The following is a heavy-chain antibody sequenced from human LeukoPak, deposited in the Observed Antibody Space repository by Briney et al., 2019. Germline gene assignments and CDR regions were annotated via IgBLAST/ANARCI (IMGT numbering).Heavy chain of an antibody. CDR1: GYSFSSYW. J-gene: IGHJ4*02. V-gene: IGHV5-51*01. CDR3: ARLGCCSNGVCSPDY. D-gene: IGHD2-8*01. Sequence: GESLKISCKGSGYSFSSYWIGWVRQMPGKGLEWMGIIYPGDSDTSYRPSFQGQVTISADKSIRTAYLKWSSIEDSDTAMYYSARLGCCSNGVCSPDYWGQGTLVTVSS. CDR2: IYPGDSDT.